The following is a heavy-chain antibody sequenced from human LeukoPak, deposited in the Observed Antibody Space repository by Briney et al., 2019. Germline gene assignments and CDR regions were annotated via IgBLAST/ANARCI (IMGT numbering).Heavy chain of an antibody. J-gene: IGHJ4*02. CDR3: ATRGLDVGWLPAFDY. V-gene: IGHV1-46*01. D-gene: IGHD5-12*01. CDR2: INPSGGST. CDR1: GYTFTSYY. Sequence: ASVKVSCKASGYTFTSYYMHWVRQAPGQGLEWMGIINPSGGSTSYAQKFQGRVTMTRDTSTSTVYMELSSLRSEDTAVYYCATRGLDVGWLPAFDYWGQGTLVTVSS.